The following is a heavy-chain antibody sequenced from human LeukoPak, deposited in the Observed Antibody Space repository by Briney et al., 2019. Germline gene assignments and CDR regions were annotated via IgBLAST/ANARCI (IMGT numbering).Heavy chain of an antibody. J-gene: IGHJ3*02. Sequence: GGSLRLSCVVSGFTFDDYAMHWVRQTPGKGLEWVSGITWSGGIIGYADAVRGRFSISRDNARSSLYLGMNSLKTEDTALYYCVKDSEESTSLDAAFDMWGQGTMVTVSS. CDR2: ITWSGGII. CDR3: VKDSEESTSLDAAFDM. CDR1: GFTFDDYA. V-gene: IGHV3-9*01. D-gene: IGHD2-2*01.